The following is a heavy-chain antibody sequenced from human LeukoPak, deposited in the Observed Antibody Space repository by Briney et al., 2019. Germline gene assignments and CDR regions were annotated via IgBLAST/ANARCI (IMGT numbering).Heavy chain of an antibody. V-gene: IGHV3-30-3*01. J-gene: IGHJ4*02. D-gene: IGHD6-13*01. Sequence: GRSLRLSCAASGFTFSSYAMHWVRQAPGKGLEWVAVISYDGSNKYYADSVKGRFTVSRDNSKNTLYLQMNSLRAEDTAVYYCASPPSLAAAGTWGQGTLVTVSS. CDR2: ISYDGSNK. CDR3: ASPPSLAAAGT. CDR1: GFTFSSYA.